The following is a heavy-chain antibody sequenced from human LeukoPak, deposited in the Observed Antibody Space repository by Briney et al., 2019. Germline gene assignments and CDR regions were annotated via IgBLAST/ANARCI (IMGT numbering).Heavy chain of an antibody. CDR2: ISGSGDST. CDR1: GFTFSSYA. D-gene: IGHD5-18*01. Sequence: GGSLRLSCAASGFTFSSYAMSWVRQAPGKGLEWVSVISGSGDSTYYADSVKGRFTNSRDNSKNALYLRMNSLRAEDTAVYYCAKGKSTAISDYWGQGTLVTVSS. J-gene: IGHJ4*02. V-gene: IGHV3-23*01. CDR3: AKGKSTAISDY.